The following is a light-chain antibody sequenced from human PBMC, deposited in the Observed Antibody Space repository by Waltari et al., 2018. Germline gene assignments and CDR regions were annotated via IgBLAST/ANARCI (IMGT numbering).Light chain of an antibody. Sequence: QSVLTQPPSVSGAPGQRVTISCTGSSSNIRAGYVVHWYQQLPGTAPKLLIYGNSNRPSGVPDRFSGSKSGTSASLAITGLQAEDEADYYCQSYDSSLSGSVFGGGTKLTVL. CDR3: QSYDSSLSGSV. CDR2: GNS. V-gene: IGLV1-40*01. J-gene: IGLJ2*01. CDR1: SSNIRAGYV.